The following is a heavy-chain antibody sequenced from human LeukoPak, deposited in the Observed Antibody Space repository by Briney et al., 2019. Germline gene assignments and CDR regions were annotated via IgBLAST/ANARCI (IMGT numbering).Heavy chain of an antibody. V-gene: IGHV4-59*01. D-gene: IGHD3-22*01. J-gene: IGHJ5*01. Sequence: SETLSLTCTVSGASISSYYWTWIRQPPGKGLEWIGYIYHSGSTNYNPSLKSRATISVDTSKNQFSLKLTSVTAADTAVYYCARGTYYYYDSSGYLFWFDSWGQGTLVTVSS. CDR2: IYHSGST. CDR3: ARGTYYYYDSSGYLFWFDS. CDR1: GASISSYY.